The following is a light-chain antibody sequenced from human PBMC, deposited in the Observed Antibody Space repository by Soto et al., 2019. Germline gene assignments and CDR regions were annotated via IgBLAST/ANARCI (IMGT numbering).Light chain of an antibody. V-gene: IGKV3-11*01. CDR2: DAP. Sequence: EIVLTQSPGTLSLSPGERATLSCRASQSVSNNYLAWYQQKPGQAPRLLIYDAPNRATGIPARFSGSGSGTDLTLPIRSLESEDFAVYCCPQRSNWPLTSGGGTTVDIK. CDR3: PQRSNWPLT. J-gene: IGKJ4*01. CDR1: QSVSNNY.